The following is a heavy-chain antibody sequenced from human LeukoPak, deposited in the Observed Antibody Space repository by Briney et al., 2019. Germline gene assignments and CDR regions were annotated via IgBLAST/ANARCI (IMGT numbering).Heavy chain of an antibody. CDR3: ARGRYSGSYLLDY. CDR1: GYTFTGYY. V-gene: IGHV1-2*02. J-gene: IGHJ4*02. Sequence: ASVKVSCKASGYTFTGYYMHWVRQAPGQGLEWVGWINPNSGGTNYAQKFQGRVTMTRDTSISTAYMELSRLRSDDTAVYYCARGRYSGSYLLDYWGQGTLVTVSS. CDR2: INPNSGGT. D-gene: IGHD1-26*01.